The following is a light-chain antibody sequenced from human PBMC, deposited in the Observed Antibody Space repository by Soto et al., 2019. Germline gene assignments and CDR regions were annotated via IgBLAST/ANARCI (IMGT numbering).Light chain of an antibody. V-gene: IGKV1-5*03. Sequence: DIQMTQSPSTLSGSVGDRVTISCRASQTISSWLAWYQQKPGQAPKLLIYKASTLKSGVPSRFSDSGSGTEFTLTISSLQPDDFATYYCQHYNSYSEAFGQGTKVELK. CDR3: QHYNSYSEA. CDR2: KAS. J-gene: IGKJ1*01. CDR1: QTISSW.